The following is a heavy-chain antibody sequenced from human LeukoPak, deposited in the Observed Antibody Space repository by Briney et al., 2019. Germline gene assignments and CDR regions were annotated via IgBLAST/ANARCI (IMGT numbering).Heavy chain of an antibody. V-gene: IGHV5-51*01. CDR3: ARSLRGYSYGRYYFDY. Sequence: GESLKISCKGSGYSFTSYWIGWVRQVPGKGLEWMGIIYPGDSDTRYSPSFQGQVTISADKSISTAYLQWSSLKASDTAMYYCARSLRGYSYGRYYFDYWGQGTLVTVSS. CDR1: GYSFTSYW. D-gene: IGHD5-18*01. CDR2: IYPGDSDT. J-gene: IGHJ4*02.